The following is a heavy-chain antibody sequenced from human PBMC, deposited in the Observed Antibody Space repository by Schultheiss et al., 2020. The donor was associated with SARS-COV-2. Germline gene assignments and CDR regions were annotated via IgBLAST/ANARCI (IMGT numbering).Heavy chain of an antibody. J-gene: IGHJ5*02. CDR3: ARNSSA. Sequence: GGSLRLSCAASGFTFSTYTMNWVRQAPGKGLEWVSSISSASRTIYHTDSVKGRFTVSRDNAKNSLFLQMNSLRDEDTAVYYCARNSSAWGRGTLVTVSS. V-gene: IGHV3-48*02. D-gene: IGHD6-25*01. CDR2: ISSASRTI. CDR1: GFTFSTYT.